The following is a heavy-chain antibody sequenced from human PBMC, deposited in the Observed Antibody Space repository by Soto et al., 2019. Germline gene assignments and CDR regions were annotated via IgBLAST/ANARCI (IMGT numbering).Heavy chain of an antibody. D-gene: IGHD3-9*01. CDR3: ARASPRGRYFDWLIFPLGH. V-gene: IGHV3-23*01. CDR1: GFTFSSYA. CDR2: ISGSGGST. Sequence: GGSLRLSCAASGFTFSSYAMSWVRQAPGKGLEWVSAISGSGGSTYYADSVKGRFTISRDNSKNSLYLQMNSLRAEDTALYFCARASPRGRYFDWLIFPLGHWGQGTLVTVSS. J-gene: IGHJ4*02.